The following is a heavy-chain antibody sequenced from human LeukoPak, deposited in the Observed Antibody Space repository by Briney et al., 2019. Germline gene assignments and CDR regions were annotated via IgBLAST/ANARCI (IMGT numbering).Heavy chain of an antibody. D-gene: IGHD3-16*01. V-gene: IGHV3-21*01. CDR3: ARDGGKDYYYYYYMDV. CDR1: GFTFSSYS. CDR2: ITSSSYI. Sequence: GGSLRLSCAASGFTFSSYSMKWVRQAPGKGLEWVSSITSSSYIYYADSVKGRFTISRDNAKTSLYLQMNSLRAEDTAVYYCARDGGKDYYYYYYMDVWGKGTTVTVSS. J-gene: IGHJ6*03.